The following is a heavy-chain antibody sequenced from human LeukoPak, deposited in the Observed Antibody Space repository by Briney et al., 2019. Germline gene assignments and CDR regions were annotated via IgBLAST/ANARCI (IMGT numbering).Heavy chain of an antibody. CDR3: WREYSSASSKALDY. D-gene: IGHD6-6*01. Sequence: PSETLSLTCTVSSGSLGSYYWNWLRQPAGKGLEWIGHIYTSGSTNYNPSLKSRVTMSLDTSKNQFSLKLKSVTPADTAFYYCWREYSSASSKALDYWGQGTLVTVSS. CDR1: SGSLGSYY. V-gene: IGHV4-4*07. CDR2: IYTSGST. J-gene: IGHJ4*02.